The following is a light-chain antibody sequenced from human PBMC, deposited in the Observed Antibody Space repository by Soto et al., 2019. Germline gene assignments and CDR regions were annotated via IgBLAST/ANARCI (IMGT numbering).Light chain of an antibody. CDR2: GAS. Sequence: EIVLTQSPGTLSMSPGERATLSCRASKSISSNYLTWYQQKPGQAPRLLIYGASSRATGIPDRFSGSGSGTDFTLTISRLEAEDFAVYYCQKYGSSPRTFGQGTKVEFK. V-gene: IGKV3-20*01. CDR1: KSISSNY. J-gene: IGKJ1*01. CDR3: QKYGSSPRT.